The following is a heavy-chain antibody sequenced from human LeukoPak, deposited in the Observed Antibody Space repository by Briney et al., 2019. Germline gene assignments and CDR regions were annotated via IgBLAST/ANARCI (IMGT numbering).Heavy chain of an antibody. CDR2: ISSNGSTI. D-gene: IGHD2-21*02. V-gene: IGHV3-48*03. CDR1: GFTFSSYE. Sequence: AGGSLRLSCAASGFTFSSYEMNWVRQAPGKGLEWVSYISSNGSTIYYADSVKGRFTISRDNAKNSLYLQMNSLGAEDTAVYYCARDSRDGLLSDYWGQGTLVTVSS. J-gene: IGHJ4*02. CDR3: ARDSRDGLLSDY.